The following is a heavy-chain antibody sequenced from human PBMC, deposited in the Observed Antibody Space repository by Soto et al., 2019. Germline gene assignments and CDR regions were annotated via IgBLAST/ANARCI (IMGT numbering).Heavy chain of an antibody. V-gene: IGHV3-23*01. CDR3: VKARDYYGAGYDY. Sequence: EVQLLESGGGLVQPGGSRRLSCAASGISFNTYAMGWVRQAPGKGLEWVSGITGSGGGTYYADSVKGRFTISRDNSKNTLFVQMNSLRAEDTAVYHRVKARDYYGAGYDYWGQGALVTVSS. CDR2: ITGSGGGT. D-gene: IGHD3-10*01. J-gene: IGHJ4*02. CDR1: GISFNTYA.